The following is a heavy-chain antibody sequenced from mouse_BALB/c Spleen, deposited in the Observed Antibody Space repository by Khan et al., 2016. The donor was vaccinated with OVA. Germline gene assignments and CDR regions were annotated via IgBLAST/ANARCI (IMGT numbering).Heavy chain of an antibody. Sequence: VQLQQSGTVLARPGASVKMSCKASGYTFTNYWMHWVKQRPGQGLEWIGTIFPGNSDTNYNQKFTGKAKLTAVTSTSTAYMELSSRTNEDSAVYYGARNGFGNYEIWDYWGQGTTLTVSS. V-gene: IGHV1-5*01. CDR3: ARNGFGNYEIWDY. D-gene: IGHD2-1*01. CDR1: GYTFTNYW. J-gene: IGHJ2*01. CDR2: IFPGNSDT.